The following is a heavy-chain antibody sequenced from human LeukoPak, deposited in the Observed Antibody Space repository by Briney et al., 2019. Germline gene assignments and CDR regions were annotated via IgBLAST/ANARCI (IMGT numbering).Heavy chain of an antibody. V-gene: IGHV4-4*07. CDR1: GGSINSYH. J-gene: IGHJ4*02. Sequence: SDTLSLTCNVSGGSINSYHLSWIRQPPGEGLEWIGRLYSSGSFNYNPSLKSRVSMSVDTSKNQFSLKLTSVTAADTAVYFCARGGKATVVTLWGPGILVTVS. CDR2: LYSSGSF. D-gene: IGHD4-23*01. CDR3: ARGGKATVVTL.